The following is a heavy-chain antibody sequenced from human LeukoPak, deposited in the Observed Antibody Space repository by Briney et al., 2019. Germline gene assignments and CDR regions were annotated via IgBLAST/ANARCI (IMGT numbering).Heavy chain of an antibody. J-gene: IGHJ4*02. D-gene: IGHD5-12*01. CDR1: GYSISSGYY. V-gene: IGHV4-38-2*02. CDR3: ARDPVPRGYLPDY. Sequence: PSETLSLTCTVSGYSISSGYYWGWIRQPPGKGLEWIGSIYHSGSTYYNPSLKSRVTISVDTSKNQFSLKLSSLPAADAAVYYCARDPVPRGYLPDYWGEGTLLTVSS. CDR2: IYHSGST.